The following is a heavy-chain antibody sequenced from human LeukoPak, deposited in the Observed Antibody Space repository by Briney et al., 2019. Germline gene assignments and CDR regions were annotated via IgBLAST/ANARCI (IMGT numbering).Heavy chain of an antibody. CDR2: IYSGGST. Sequence: PGGSLRLSCAASGFTVSSNYTSWVRQAPGKGLEWVSVIYSGGSTYYAGSVKGRFTISRDNSKNTLYLQMNSLRAEDTAVYYCAREGSRYISAFDIWGQGTMVTVSS. CDR1: GFTVSSNY. D-gene: IGHD3-10*01. V-gene: IGHV3-66*02. CDR3: AREGSRYISAFDI. J-gene: IGHJ3*02.